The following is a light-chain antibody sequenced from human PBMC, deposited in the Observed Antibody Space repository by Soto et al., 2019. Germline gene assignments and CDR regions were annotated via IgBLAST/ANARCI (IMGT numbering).Light chain of an antibody. Sequence: VLMTQTPLSLPVTPGDPASISCRSNQSLLDPDDGNVYLDWYLQKPGRSPQLLVYTVSYRASGIANRFSGRGVETEFTLENRRVGADGVGGHFCLKRLEVPHTFGGGTKLEIK. CDR3: LKRLEVPHT. CDR2: TVS. J-gene: IGKJ4*01. V-gene: IGKV2-40*01. CDR1: QSLLDPDDGNVY.